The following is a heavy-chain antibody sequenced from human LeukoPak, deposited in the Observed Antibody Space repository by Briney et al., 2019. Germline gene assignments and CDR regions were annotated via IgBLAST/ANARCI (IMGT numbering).Heavy chain of an antibody. D-gene: IGHD2-2*01. V-gene: IGHV4-39*01. CDR3: ASVVDSSLSDGY. CDR1: GGSISSRSYY. Sequence: SETLPLTCTVSGGSISSRSYYWGWIRQPPGKGLEWIGSMYYSGSTYYSPSLKSRVTISVDMSKKQISLKLRAVTAADTAVYYCASVVDSSLSDGYWGQGTLVTVSS. J-gene: IGHJ4*02. CDR2: MYYSGST.